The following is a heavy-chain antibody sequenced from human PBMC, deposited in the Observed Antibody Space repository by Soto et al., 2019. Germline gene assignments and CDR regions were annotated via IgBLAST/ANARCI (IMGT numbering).Heavy chain of an antibody. J-gene: IGHJ4*02. D-gene: IGHD2-8*01. CDR2: VSAYIGTT. CDR1: GYTFTSYG. CDR3: ARDDVVYCSNEICYTKPLDY. Sequence: ASVKVSCKASGYTFTSYGISWVRQAPGQGPEWVGWVSAYIGTTYYAQKLQGRVTMTADTSTNTAYMELRSLRSDDTAVYYCARDDVVYCSNEICYTKPLDYWGQGTPVTVSS. V-gene: IGHV1-18*01.